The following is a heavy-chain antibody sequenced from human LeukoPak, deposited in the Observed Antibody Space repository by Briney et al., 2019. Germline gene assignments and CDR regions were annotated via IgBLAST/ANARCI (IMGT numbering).Heavy chain of an antibody. V-gene: IGHV3-23*01. CDR1: GFTFSNYA. CDR3: ARPQSSSGYYWPFDD. Sequence: PGGSLRLSCAASGFTFSNYAMSWVRQAPGKGLEWVSGISGSGGSTYYADSVKGRFTISRDNSKNTLYLQMNSLRAEDTAVYYCARPQSSSGYYWPFDDWGQGTLVTVSS. D-gene: IGHD3-22*01. CDR2: ISGSGGST. J-gene: IGHJ4*02.